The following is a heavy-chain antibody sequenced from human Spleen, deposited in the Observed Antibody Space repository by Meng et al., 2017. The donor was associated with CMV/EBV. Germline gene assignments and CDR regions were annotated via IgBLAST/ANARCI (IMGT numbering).Heavy chain of an antibody. CDR1: GFTFSDYS. D-gene: IGHD5-18*01. V-gene: IGHV3-23*01. CDR2: INYNGVST. Sequence: GESLKISCVASGFTFSDYSLHWVRQAPGKGLEWVSAINYNGVSTYYADSVKGRFTISRDNSRNTVSLQMNSLRAEDTAVYFCAKMDAAMVPSDYWGQGTLVTVSS. CDR3: AKMDAAMVPSDY. J-gene: IGHJ4*02.